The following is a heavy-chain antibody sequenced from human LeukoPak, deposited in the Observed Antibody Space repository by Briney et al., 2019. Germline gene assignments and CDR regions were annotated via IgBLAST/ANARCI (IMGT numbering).Heavy chain of an antibody. D-gene: IGHD3-22*01. CDR1: GYTFTGYY. CDR2: INPNSGGT. V-gene: IGHV1-2*02. J-gene: IGHJ4*02. CDR3: ASYKYYYDSSGLDY. Sequence: ASVKVSCKASGYTFTGYYMHWVRQAPGQGLEWMGWINPNSGGTNYAQKFQGRVTMTRDTSISTAYMELSRLRSDDAAVYYCASYKYYYDSSGLDYWGQGTLVTVSS.